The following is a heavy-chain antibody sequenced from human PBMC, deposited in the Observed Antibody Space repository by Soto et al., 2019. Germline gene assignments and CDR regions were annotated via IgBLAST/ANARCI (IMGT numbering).Heavy chain of an antibody. D-gene: IGHD2-2*01. CDR2: INPSSGGT. Sequence: ASVKVSCKTSGYTFTDYYMHWVRQAPGLGLEWMGWINPSSGGTNYAQRFQGRVTMTWDTSSSTAYPELSNLRSDDTAVYYCARDFEPLVVPAAVVGNWFDPWGQGTLVTVSS. CDR1: GYTFTDYY. V-gene: IGHV1-2*02. J-gene: IGHJ5*02. CDR3: ARDFEPLVVPAAVVGNWFDP.